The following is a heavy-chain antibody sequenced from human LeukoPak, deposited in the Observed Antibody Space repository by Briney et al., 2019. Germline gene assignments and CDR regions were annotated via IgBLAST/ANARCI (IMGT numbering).Heavy chain of an antibody. CDR3: AITSITMVRGVLDYFDY. V-gene: IGHV3-23*01. CDR2: ISGSGGST. J-gene: IGHJ4*02. D-gene: IGHD3-10*01. Sequence: GGSLRLSCAASGFTFSSYAMSWVRQAPGKGLEWVSAISGSGGSTYYADSVKGRFTISRDNSKNTLYLQMNSLRAEDTAVYYCAITSITMVRGVLDYFDYWGQGTLVTVSS. CDR1: GFTFSSYA.